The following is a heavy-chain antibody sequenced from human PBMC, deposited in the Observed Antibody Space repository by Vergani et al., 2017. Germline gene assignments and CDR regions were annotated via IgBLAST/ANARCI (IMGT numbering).Heavy chain of an antibody. CDR1: GDSISAYY. V-gene: IGHV4-59*01. Sequence: QVQLQESGPGLVKPSETLSLTCTVSGDSISAYYWSWIRQPPGKGLEWIGYIHYTGSTNYNPSLKSRVTISLDTSKNQSSLRLSSVTAADTAVYYCTGDTHSWQRADYWGQGTLVTVSS. J-gene: IGHJ4*02. CDR3: TGDTHSWQRADY. CDR2: IHYTGST. D-gene: IGHD6-13*01.